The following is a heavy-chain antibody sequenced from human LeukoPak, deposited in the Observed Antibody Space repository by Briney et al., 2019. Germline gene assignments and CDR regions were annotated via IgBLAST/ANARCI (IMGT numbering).Heavy chain of an antibody. D-gene: IGHD6-19*01. CDR2: ISYDGSNK. J-gene: IGHJ4*02. Sequence: GGSLRLSCAASGFTFSSYAMHWVRQAPGKGLEWVAVISYDGSNKYYADSVKGRFTISRDNSKNTLYLQMNSLRAEDTAVYYCARSQGSKWLLYFGYWGQGTLVTVSS. V-gene: IGHV3-30*04. CDR1: GFTFSSYA. CDR3: ARSQGSKWLLYFGY.